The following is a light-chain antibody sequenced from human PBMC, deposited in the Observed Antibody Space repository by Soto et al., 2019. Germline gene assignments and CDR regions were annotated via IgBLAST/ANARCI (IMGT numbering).Light chain of an antibody. Sequence: QSVLTQPPSASGTPGQRVTISCSGSSSNIGNNIVDWFQQLPGTAPKLLIYNNDQRPSGVPDRFSGSKSGTSASLAISGLQSGDEADYYCAAWDDSLNGVLFGGGTKLTVL. V-gene: IGLV1-44*01. J-gene: IGLJ2*01. CDR1: SSNIGNNI. CDR2: NND. CDR3: AAWDDSLNGVL.